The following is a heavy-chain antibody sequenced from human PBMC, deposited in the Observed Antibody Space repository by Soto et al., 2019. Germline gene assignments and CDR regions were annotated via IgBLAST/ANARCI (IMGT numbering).Heavy chain of an antibody. CDR3: ARANWYSEY. D-gene: IGHD7-27*01. J-gene: IGHJ4*02. CDR1: GGSINNPY. V-gene: IGHV4-59*11. CDR2: IYYTGST. Sequence: QVQLQESGPGLVKPSETLSLTCTASGGSINNPYWSWIRQPPGKGLEWIGYIYYTGSTNYNPSLKSRVTMSVDMSKNQFSLNLTSLTAADTAIYYCARANWYSEYWGQGTLVTVSS.